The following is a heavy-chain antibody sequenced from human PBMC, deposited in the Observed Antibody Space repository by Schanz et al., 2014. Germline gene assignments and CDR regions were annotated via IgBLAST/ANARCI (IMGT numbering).Heavy chain of an antibody. J-gene: IGHJ5*02. Sequence: VQLVESGGALVQPGRSLRLSCAASGFTFDEYGMHWVRQAPGKGLEWVAFIWSDGSRTYHAESVKGRFTISRDNSRNTLYLQMDSLRDEDTALYYCAKVVASGPTTGPFDPWGQGTLVTVSS. CDR1: GFTFDEYG. V-gene: IGHV3-30*02. CDR3: AKVVASGPTTGPFDP. D-gene: IGHD1-26*01. CDR2: IWSDGSRT.